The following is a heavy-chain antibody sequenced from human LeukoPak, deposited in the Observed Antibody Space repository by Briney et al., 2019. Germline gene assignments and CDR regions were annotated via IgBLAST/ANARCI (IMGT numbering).Heavy chain of an antibody. D-gene: IGHD1-26*01. V-gene: IGHV3-30*02. J-gene: IGHJ6*03. Sequence: GTSLRLSCAASGFTFSRLGMQWVRQAPGKGLEWVAFIHNDGTQGQYGHSVKGRFTISKDNSQSTLYLQMNNLRDDDTAVYYCAKEGDEFRGYLDVWGKGTTVTVSS. CDR2: IHNDGTQG. CDR1: GFTFSRLG. CDR3: AKEGDEFRGYLDV.